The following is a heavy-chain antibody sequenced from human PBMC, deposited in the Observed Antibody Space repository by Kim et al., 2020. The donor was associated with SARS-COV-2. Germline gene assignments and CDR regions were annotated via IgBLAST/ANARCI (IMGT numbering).Heavy chain of an antibody. Sequence: GGSLRLSCAASGFTFSSYAMHWVRQGPGKGLEWVAIIYHDGTNRNYADSVKGRFTISRDNSKNTLYLQMNSLSAEDTAVYYCVRNLNSGTDFDSFHVWGQGPRVSVSS. D-gene: IGHD1-26*01. CDR1: GFTFSSYA. V-gene: IGHV3-30*04. CDR3: VRNLNSGTDFDSFHV. CDR2: IYHDGTNR. J-gene: IGHJ3*01.